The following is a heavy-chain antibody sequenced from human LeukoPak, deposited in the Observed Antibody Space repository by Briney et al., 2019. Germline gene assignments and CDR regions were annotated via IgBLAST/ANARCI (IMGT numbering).Heavy chain of an antibody. Sequence: SETLSLTCTVSGGSISSSYWSWIRQSPGKGLEWIGYFYDSVSTKYNPSLKRRVTISTGTSKNQLSLKLKSVTAADTAVYYCARHGAFFTRGFCSSANCYVDGLHTWGQGIMVSVS. CDR3: ARHGAFFTRGFCSSANCYVDGLHT. D-gene: IGHD2-2*01. V-gene: IGHV4-59*08. CDR1: GGSISSSY. CDR2: FYDSVST. J-gene: IGHJ3*01.